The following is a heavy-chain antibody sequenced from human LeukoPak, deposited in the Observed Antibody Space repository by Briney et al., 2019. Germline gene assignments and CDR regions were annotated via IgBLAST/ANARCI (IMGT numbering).Heavy chain of an antibody. CDR3: ARGGVVPAASFGY. CDR2: IYYSGST. J-gene: IGHJ4*02. CDR1: GGSISSYY. V-gene: IGHV4-59*01. D-gene: IGHD2-2*01. Sequence: SETLSLTCTVSGGSISSYYWSWIRQPPGKGLEWIGYIYYSGSTNYNPSLKSRVTISVETSKNQFSLKLSSVTAADTAVYYCARGGVVPAASFGYWGQGTLVTVSS.